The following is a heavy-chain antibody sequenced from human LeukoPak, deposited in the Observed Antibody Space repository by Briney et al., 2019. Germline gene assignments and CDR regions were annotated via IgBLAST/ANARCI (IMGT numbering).Heavy chain of an antibody. CDR2: IDTNTGNP. D-gene: IGHD3-22*01. V-gene: IGHV7-4-1*02. Sequence: ASVKVSCKASGYTFSSNAINWVRQAPGQGLEWMGWIDTNTGNPTYAQGLTGRFVFSLDTSVSTAYLQISSLKAEDTGEYFSARGYDSSGYFSDWGQGTLVTVSS. CDR3: ARGYDSSGYFSD. J-gene: IGHJ4*02. CDR1: GYTFSSNA.